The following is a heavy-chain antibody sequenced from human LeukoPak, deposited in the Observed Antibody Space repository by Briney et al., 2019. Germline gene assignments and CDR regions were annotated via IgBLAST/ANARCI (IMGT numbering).Heavy chain of an antibody. CDR3: ARDIVGATTDYYYGMDV. Sequence: SQTLSLTCTVSGDSSSSGDYFWNWIRQPPGKGLEWLGYIYYSGSTYYNPSLKSRVSISVDKSKNQFSLKLSSVTAADTAVYYCARDIVGATTDYYYGMDVWGQGTTVTVSS. V-gene: IGHV4-30-4*08. CDR1: GDSSSSGDYF. CDR2: IYYSGST. J-gene: IGHJ6*02. D-gene: IGHD1-26*01.